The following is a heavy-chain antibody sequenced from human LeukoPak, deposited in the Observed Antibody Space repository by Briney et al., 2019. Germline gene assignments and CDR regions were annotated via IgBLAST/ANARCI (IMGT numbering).Heavy chain of an antibody. Sequence: GGSLRLSCAASGFTFSSYAMHWVRQAPGKGLGGVAVISYDGSNKYYADSVKGRFTISRDNSKNTLYLQMNSLRAEDTAVYYCARDPITMIEGGAFDIWGQGTMVTVSS. CDR3: ARDPITMIEGGAFDI. CDR1: GFTFSSYA. D-gene: IGHD3-22*01. J-gene: IGHJ3*02. CDR2: ISYDGSNK. V-gene: IGHV3-30-3*01.